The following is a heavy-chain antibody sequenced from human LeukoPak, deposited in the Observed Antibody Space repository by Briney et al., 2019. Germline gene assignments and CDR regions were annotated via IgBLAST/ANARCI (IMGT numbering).Heavy chain of an antibody. J-gene: IGHJ4*02. D-gene: IGHD3-10*01. CDR1: GFSFSNYW. CDR2: ISSGSHYI. CDR3: VRGSLSSGSHYSDY. Sequence: PGGSLRLSRAAAGFSFSNYWMHWVRQAPGKGLEWVSSISSGSHYIYYADSVKGRFTISRDNAKNSVSLQMNSLRAEDTAVYYCVRGSLSSGSHYSDYWGQGTLVTVSS. V-gene: IGHV3-21*01.